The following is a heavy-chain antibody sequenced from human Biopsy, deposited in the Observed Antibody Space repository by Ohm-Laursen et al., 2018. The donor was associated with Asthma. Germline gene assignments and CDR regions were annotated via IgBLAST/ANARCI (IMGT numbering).Heavy chain of an antibody. CDR1: SGSGGYMSSGNYY. Sequence: PPGTLSLTCSLSSGSGGYMSSGNYYWGWIRQPPGKGLEWIGSIYYSGTTYYNPSLESRVTVSADTSKNQFSLKLTSVTAADTAVYYCVRGSSSWHHGPFHYYYGLDVWSQGTTATVSS. V-gene: IGHV4-39*01. J-gene: IGHJ6*02. D-gene: IGHD6-13*01. CDR2: IYYSGTT. CDR3: VRGSSSWHHGPFHYYYGLDV.